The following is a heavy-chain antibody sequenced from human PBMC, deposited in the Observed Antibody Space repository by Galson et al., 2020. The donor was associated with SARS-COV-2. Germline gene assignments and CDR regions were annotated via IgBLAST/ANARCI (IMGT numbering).Heavy chain of an antibody. CDR3: AKAKSYSSSWSLFDY. D-gene: IGHD6-13*01. Sequence: GESLKISCAASGFTFSSYGMHWVRQAPGKGLEWVAVISYDGSNKYYADSVKGRFTISRDNSKNTLYLQMNSLRAEDTAVYYCAKAKSYSSSWSLFDYWGQGTLVTVSS. V-gene: IGHV3-30*18. J-gene: IGHJ4*02. CDR2: ISYDGSNK. CDR1: GFTFSSYG.